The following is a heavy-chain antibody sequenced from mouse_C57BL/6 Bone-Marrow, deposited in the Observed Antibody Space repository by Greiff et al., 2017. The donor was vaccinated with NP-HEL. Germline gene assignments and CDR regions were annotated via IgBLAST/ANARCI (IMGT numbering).Heavy chain of an antibody. D-gene: IGHD2-5*01. CDR2: IDPENGDT. CDR1: GFNIKDDY. V-gene: IGHV14-4*01. J-gene: IGHJ3*01. CDR3: TTGYSNYFAY. Sequence: VQLQQSGAELVRPGASVKLSCTASGFNIKDDYMHWVKQRPEQGLEWIGWIDPENGDTEYASKFQGKATITADTSSNTAYLQLSSLTSEDTAVYYCTTGYSNYFAYWGQGTLVTVSA.